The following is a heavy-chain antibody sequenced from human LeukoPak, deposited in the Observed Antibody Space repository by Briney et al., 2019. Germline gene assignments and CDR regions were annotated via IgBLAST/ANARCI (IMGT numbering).Heavy chain of an antibody. Sequence: PGESLKISCKGSGYSFTSYWIGWVRQMPGKGLEWMGIIYPGDSDTRYSPSFQGQVTISADKSISTAYLQWSSLKASDTAMYYCARHPRYFDALTRRDYYYYMDVWGKGTTVTVSS. D-gene: IGHD3-9*01. J-gene: IGHJ6*03. CDR1: GYSFTSYW. CDR2: IYPGDSDT. V-gene: IGHV5-51*01. CDR3: ARHPRYFDALTRRDYYYYMDV.